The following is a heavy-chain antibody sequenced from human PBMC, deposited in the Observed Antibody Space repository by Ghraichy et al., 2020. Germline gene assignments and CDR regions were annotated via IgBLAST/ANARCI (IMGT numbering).Heavy chain of an antibody. Sequence: GDSLNISCQGSEYNFDNHWISWVRQVPGKGLEWMGRIDPKDSFTEYSPSFEGHLTMSADKSITTAYLQWSSLKVSDSAIYYCARQGLSYVEMDVWGKGTSVTVSS. D-gene: IGHD2/OR15-2a*01. V-gene: IGHV5-10-1*01. CDR2: IDPKDSFT. CDR1: EYNFDNHW. J-gene: IGHJ6*04. CDR3: ARQGLSYVEMDV.